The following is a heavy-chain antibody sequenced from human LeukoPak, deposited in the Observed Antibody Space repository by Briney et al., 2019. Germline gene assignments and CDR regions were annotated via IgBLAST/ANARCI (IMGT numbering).Heavy chain of an antibody. V-gene: IGHV3-7*01. D-gene: IGHD2-15*01. Sequence: PGRSLRLACAASGFTFRSYWMSWVRQAAGKGLGWVANMKLDGSEEYYVDSVKGRFTISRDNAKNSLYLQMNSLRVDDTAVYYCARWARYCSSGSCYSWFDPWGQGTLVTVSS. CDR1: GFTFRSYW. CDR2: MKLDGSEE. CDR3: ARWARYCSSGSCYSWFDP. J-gene: IGHJ5*02.